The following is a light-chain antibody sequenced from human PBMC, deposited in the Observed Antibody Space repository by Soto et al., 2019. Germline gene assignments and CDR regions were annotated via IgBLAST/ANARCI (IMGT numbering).Light chain of an antibody. Sequence: EIVMTQSPVTLSVSPGERATLSCRASQSVGTNLAWYQQKPGQAPGLLISGASTRATGIPDRFSGSGSGTEFTLTISSLQSEDFAIYYCRQYDDWPQLTFGGGTKLEIK. CDR2: GAS. J-gene: IGKJ4*01. CDR3: RQYDDWPQLT. V-gene: IGKV3-15*01. CDR1: QSVGTN.